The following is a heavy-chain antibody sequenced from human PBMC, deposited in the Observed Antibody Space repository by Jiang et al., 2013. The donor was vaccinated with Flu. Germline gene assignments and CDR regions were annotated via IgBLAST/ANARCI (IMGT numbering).Heavy chain of an antibody. J-gene: IGHJ6*02. CDR3: VRGPPRYHYFGMDV. CDR2: TYYRSQWYN. Sequence: QSPSRGLESVARTYYRSQWYNDFAVSVKSRISINPDTSKNQFSLQLSSVTPEDAAVYYCVRGPPRYHYFGMDVWGQGTTVTVSS. V-gene: IGHV6-1*01.